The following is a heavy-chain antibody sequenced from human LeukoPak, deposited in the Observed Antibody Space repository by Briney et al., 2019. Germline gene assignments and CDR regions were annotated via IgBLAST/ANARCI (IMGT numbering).Heavy chain of an antibody. D-gene: IGHD3-10*01. CDR2: ISWNSGSI. Sequence: GGSLRLSCAASGFTFDDYAMHWVRQAPGKGLEWVSGISWNSGSIGYADSVKGRFTISRDNAKNSLYLQMNSLRAEDTALYYCAKEGLWTFDYWGQGTLVTVSS. V-gene: IGHV3-9*01. CDR3: AKEGLWTFDY. CDR1: GFTFDDYA. J-gene: IGHJ4*02.